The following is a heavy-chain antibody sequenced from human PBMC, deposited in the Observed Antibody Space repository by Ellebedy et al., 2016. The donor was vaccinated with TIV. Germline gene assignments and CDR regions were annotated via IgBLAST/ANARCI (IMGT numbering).Heavy chain of an antibody. Sequence: PGGSLRLSCEASGFSFDIYSMHWVRQAPGKGLEWVGNINQDGSEKCYGDSVKGRFTISRDNAKNSVYLQMNSLRAEDTAVYYCARENWYNDYWGQGTLVTVSS. D-gene: IGHD1/OR15-1a*01. V-gene: IGHV3-7*04. CDR1: GFSFDIYS. CDR3: ARENWYNDY. J-gene: IGHJ4*02. CDR2: INQDGSEK.